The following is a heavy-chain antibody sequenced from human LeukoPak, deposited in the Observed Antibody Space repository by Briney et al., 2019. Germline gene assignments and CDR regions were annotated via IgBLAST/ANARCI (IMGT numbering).Heavy chain of an antibody. CDR2: IYYSGST. D-gene: IGHD1-26*01. CDR1: GGSLSSGGYY. Sequence: SETLSLTCTVSGGSLSSGGYYWGWIRQPPGKGLEWIGSIYYSGSTYYTPSLKSRVTMSVDTSKNQFSLKLTSVTAADTAVYYCARHRGVGATTSSNWFDPWGQGTLVTVSS. J-gene: IGHJ5*02. V-gene: IGHV4-39*01. CDR3: ARHRGVGATTSSNWFDP.